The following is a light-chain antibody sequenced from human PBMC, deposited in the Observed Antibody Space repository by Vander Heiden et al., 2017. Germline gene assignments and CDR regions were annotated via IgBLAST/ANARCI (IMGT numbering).Light chain of an antibody. Sequence: ELVLTHSPATLSLSPGERAPLSCRASRSVSSYFAWYQQTPGQAPRLLIYDAYNRATGIPARFSGSGSGTDFTPTISSLAPEDFAVYYCQQRSNWLWTFGQGTKVEIK. CDR2: DAY. CDR1: RSVSSY. J-gene: IGKJ1*01. CDR3: QQRSNWLWT. V-gene: IGKV3-11*01.